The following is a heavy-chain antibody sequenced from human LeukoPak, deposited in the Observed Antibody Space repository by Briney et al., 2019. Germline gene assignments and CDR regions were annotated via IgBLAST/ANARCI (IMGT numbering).Heavy chain of an antibody. CDR3: AREGDDYDLDY. V-gene: IGHV1-69*05. D-gene: IGHD3-3*01. CDR1: GGTFSSYA. CDR2: IIPIFGTA. Sequence: SVKVSCKASGGTFSSYAISWVRQTPGQGLEWMGGIIPIFGTANYAEKFQGRVTITTDESTSTAYMELSSLRSEDTAVYYCAREGDDYDLDYWGQGTLVTVSS. J-gene: IGHJ4*02.